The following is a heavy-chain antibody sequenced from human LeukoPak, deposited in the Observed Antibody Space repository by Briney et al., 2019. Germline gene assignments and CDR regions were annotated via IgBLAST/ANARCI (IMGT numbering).Heavy chain of an antibody. J-gene: IGHJ5*02. CDR2: VYYTGST. CDR1: GGSINNYF. CDR3: ARRARAEADTSPDNWIDP. V-gene: IGHV4-59*08. Sequence: SSETLSLTCSVSGGSINNYFWNWLRQPPGRGLEWIGHVYYTGSTRYNPSLKSRVFISIDTSMSQFSLKLSSVTAADTAVYYCARRARAEADTSPDNWIDPWGQGTLVTVSS. D-gene: IGHD6-13*01.